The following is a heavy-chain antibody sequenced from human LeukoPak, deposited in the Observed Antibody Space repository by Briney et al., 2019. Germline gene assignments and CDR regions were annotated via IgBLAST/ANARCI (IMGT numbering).Heavy chain of an antibody. CDR1: GGSISRYF. CDR3: ARAPGPYSSSWYDAGVWDY. D-gene: IGHD6-13*01. V-gene: IGHV4-59*01. CDR2: IYYSGST. J-gene: IGHJ4*02. Sequence: PSETLSLTCTVSGGSISRYFWSWIRQPPGKGLEWIGYIYYSGSTNYNPSLKSRVTISVDTSKHQFSLKLSSVTAADTAVYYCARAPGPYSSSWYDAGVWDYWGQGTLVTVSS.